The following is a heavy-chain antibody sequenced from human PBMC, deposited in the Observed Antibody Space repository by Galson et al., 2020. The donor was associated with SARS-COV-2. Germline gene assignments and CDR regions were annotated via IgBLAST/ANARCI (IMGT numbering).Heavy chain of an antibody. V-gene: IGHV3-30*03. D-gene: IGHD5-18*01. CDR1: GFTFSSYG. Sequence: GESLKISCAASGFTFSSYGMHWVRQAPGKGLEWVAVISYDGSNKYYADSVKGRFTISRDNSKNTLYLQMNSLRAEDTAVYYCARLDTSNAFDIWGQGTMVTVSS. CDR3: ARLDTSNAFDI. J-gene: IGHJ3*02. CDR2: ISYDGSNK.